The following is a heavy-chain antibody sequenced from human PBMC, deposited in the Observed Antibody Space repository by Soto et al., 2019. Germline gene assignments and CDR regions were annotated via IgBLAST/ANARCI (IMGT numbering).Heavy chain of an antibody. V-gene: IGHV3-23*01. J-gene: IGHJ6*02. D-gene: IGHD4-4*01. CDR3: AKALTPVTAYYYGMDV. Sequence: GGSLRLSCAASGFTFSSYAMSWVRQAPGKGLEWVSAISGSGGSAYYADSVKGRFTISRDNSKNTLYLQMNSLRAEDTAVYYCAKALTPVTAYYYGMDVWGQGTTVTVSS. CDR1: GFTFSSYA. CDR2: ISGSGGSA.